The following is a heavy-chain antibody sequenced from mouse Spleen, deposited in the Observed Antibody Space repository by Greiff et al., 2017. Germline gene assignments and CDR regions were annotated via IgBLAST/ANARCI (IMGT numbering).Heavy chain of an antibody. Sequence: EVKLVESGGGLVKPGGSLKLSCAASGFTFSSYAMSWVRQTPEKRLEWVATISSGGSYTYYPDSVKGRFTISRDNAKNTLYLQMSSLRSEDTAMYYCARRITLITTDWYFDVWGAGTTVTVSS. CDR1: GFTFSSYA. V-gene: IGHV5-9-1*01. D-gene: IGHD1-1*01. CDR3: ARRITLITTDWYFDV. CDR2: ISSGGSYT. J-gene: IGHJ1*01.